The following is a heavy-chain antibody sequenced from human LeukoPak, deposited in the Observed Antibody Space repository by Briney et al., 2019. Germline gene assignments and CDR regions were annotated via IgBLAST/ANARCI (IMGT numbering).Heavy chain of an antibody. CDR3: ASMIRIVGASGFDY. Sequence: GASVKVSCKASGGTFSSYAISWVRQAPGQGLEWMGRIIPILSIANYAQKFQGRVTITADKSTSTAYMELSSLRSEDTAVYYCASMIRIVGASGFDYWGQGTLVTVSS. D-gene: IGHD1-26*01. CDR1: GGTFSSYA. CDR2: IIPILSIA. V-gene: IGHV1-69*04. J-gene: IGHJ4*02.